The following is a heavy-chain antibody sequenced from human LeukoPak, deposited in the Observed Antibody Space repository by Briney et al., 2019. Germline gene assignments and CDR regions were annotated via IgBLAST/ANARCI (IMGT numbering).Heavy chain of an antibody. V-gene: IGHV1-2*02. Sequence: ASVKVSCKASGYTFTGYYMHWVRQAPGQGLEWMGWINPNSGGTNYAQKFQGRVTMTRDTSISTAYMELSSLRSEDTAVYYCARAYDSSGYSLFDYWGQGTLVTVSS. CDR2: INPNSGGT. CDR1: GYTFTGYY. D-gene: IGHD3-22*01. J-gene: IGHJ4*02. CDR3: ARAYDSSGYSLFDY.